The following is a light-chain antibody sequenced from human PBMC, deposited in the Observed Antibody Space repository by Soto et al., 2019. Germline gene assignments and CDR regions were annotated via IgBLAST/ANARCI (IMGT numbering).Light chain of an antibody. V-gene: IGKV1-5*01. Sequence: DIQMTQSPSTLSGSVGDRVTITCRASQTISSWLAWYQQKPGKAPKLLIYAASSLQSGVPSRFSGSGSGTDFTLTISSLQPEDFATYYCQQYSSYWTFGQGTKVDIK. J-gene: IGKJ1*01. CDR1: QTISSW. CDR2: AAS. CDR3: QQYSSYWT.